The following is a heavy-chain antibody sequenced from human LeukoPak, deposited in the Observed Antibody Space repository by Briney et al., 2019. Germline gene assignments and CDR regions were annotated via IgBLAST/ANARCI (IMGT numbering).Heavy chain of an antibody. J-gene: IGHJ4*02. V-gene: IGHV3-7*01. Sequence: GVTLRLFCAASGFTFSSYWMSWVRQAPGKGLEGVANIKQDGSEKYYVESVKGRFTICRDNAKNSLYQQMNSLRAEDTAVYYCARGSYYTRGVFDYWGQATLVSVCS. CDR1: GFTFSSYW. CDR3: ARGSYYTRGVFDY. D-gene: IGHD3-10*01. CDR2: IKQDGSEK.